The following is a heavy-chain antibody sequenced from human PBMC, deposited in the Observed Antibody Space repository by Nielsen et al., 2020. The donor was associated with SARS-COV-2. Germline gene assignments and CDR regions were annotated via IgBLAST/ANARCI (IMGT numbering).Heavy chain of an antibody. Sequence: GESLKISCAASGFTFSSYAMHWVRQAPGKGLEWVAVISYDGSNKYYADSVKGRFTIPRDNSKNTLYLQMNSLRAEDTAVYYCARGGGYCSSTSCYLGKDYHYYGMDVWGQGTTVTVSS. CDR2: ISYDGSNK. J-gene: IGHJ6*02. D-gene: IGHD2-2*01. CDR1: GFTFSSYA. CDR3: ARGGGYCSSTSCYLGKDYHYYGMDV. V-gene: IGHV3-30-3*01.